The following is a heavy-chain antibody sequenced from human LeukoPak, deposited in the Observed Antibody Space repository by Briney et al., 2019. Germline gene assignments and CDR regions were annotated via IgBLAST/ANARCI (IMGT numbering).Heavy chain of an antibody. V-gene: IGHV1-2*02. J-gene: IGHJ4*02. CDR3: ATSRGATSFDY. Sequence: RASVTVSCKASGYTFNDYYVHWVRQAPGQGLEWMGWMNPNIGGTNYAQRFQGRVTMTRDTSISTAYMDLTRLRFDNTAVFYCATSRGATSFDYWGQGTLVTVSS. CDR2: MNPNIGGT. D-gene: IGHD2-2*01. CDR1: GYTFNDYY.